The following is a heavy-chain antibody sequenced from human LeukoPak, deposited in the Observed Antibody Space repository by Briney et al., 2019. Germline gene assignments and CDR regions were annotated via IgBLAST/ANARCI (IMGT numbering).Heavy chain of an antibody. J-gene: IGHJ3*02. V-gene: IGHV3-74*01. Sequence: PGGSLRLSCAASGFTFSGYRVHWVRQAPGKGLVWVSHINGEGSSIGYADSVKGRFTISRDKAKNTLFLQMNSLRDEDTAVYFCARKFLPTGNHTDSFDIWGQGTLVTVSS. CDR3: ARKFLPTGNHTDSFDI. D-gene: IGHD1-1*01. CDR2: INGEGSSI. CDR1: GFTFSGYR.